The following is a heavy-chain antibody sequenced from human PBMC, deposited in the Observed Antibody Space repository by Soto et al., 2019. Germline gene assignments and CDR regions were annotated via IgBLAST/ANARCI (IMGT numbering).Heavy chain of an antibody. D-gene: IGHD5-12*01. J-gene: IGHJ6*02. CDR2: ISGSGGIT. CDR1: GFTFSSYA. Sequence: PGGSLRLSCAASGFTFSSYAMSWVRQAPGKGLEWVSAISGSGGITYYADSVKGRFTISRDNSKNTLYLQMNSLRAEDTAVYYCAKGRRWLQFTPGMDVWGQGTTVTVSS. CDR3: AKGRRWLQFTPGMDV. V-gene: IGHV3-23*01.